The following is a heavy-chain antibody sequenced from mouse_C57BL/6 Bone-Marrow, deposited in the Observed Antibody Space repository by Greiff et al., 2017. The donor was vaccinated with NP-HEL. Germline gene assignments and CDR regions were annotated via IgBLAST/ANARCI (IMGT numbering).Heavy chain of an antibody. J-gene: IGHJ4*01. D-gene: IGHD1-1*01. V-gene: IGHV1-55*01. Sequence: QVQLQQPGAELVKPGASVKMSCKASGYTFTSYWITWVKQRPEQGLEWIGDIYPGSGSTNYNEKFKSKATLTVDTASSTAYMQLSSLTSEDSAVYYCARRGYYYGTDYYAMDYWGQGTSVTVSS. CDR3: ARRGYYYGTDYYAMDY. CDR2: IYPGSGST. CDR1: GYTFTSYW.